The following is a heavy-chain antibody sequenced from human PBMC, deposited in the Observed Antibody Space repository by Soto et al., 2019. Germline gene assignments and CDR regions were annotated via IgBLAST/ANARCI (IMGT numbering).Heavy chain of an antibody. Sequence: VQLVESGGGVVQPGRSLRLSCAASGFTVSSNYMSWVRQAPGKGLEWVSVIYSGGSTYYADSVKGRFTISRDNSKNTLYLQMNSLRAEDTAVYYCARSRAYCSGGSCYSLGMYYFDYWGQGTLVTVSS. D-gene: IGHD2-15*01. CDR2: IYSGGST. J-gene: IGHJ4*02. V-gene: IGHV3-66*01. CDR3: ARSRAYCSGGSCYSLGMYYFDY. CDR1: GFTVSSNY.